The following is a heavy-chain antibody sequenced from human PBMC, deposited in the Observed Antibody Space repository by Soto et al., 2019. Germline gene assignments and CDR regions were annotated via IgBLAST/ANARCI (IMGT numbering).Heavy chain of an antibody. D-gene: IGHD3-22*01. CDR1: GFTFSSYS. CDR2: ISSSSSYI. V-gene: IGHV3-21*01. J-gene: IGHJ4*02. Sequence: EVQLVESGGGLVKPGGSLRLSCAASGFTFSSYSMNWVRQAPGKGLEWVSSISSSSSYIYYADSVKGRFTISRDNAKNSLYLQMNSLRAEDTAVYYCASPRDHYDGSGYSGNWGQGTLVTVSS. CDR3: ASPRDHYDGSGYSGN.